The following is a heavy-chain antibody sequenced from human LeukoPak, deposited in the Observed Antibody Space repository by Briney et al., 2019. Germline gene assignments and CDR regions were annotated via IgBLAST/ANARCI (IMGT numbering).Heavy chain of an antibody. Sequence: GGSLRLSCVVSGFTFSSYWMNWVRQAPGKGLEWVANIKEDGSEKYYVDSVKGRFTISRDNAKNSLYLHMNSLRAEDTAVYYCAKETRGSGSRPLFDYWGQGTLVTVSS. CDR3: AKETRGSGSRPLFDY. J-gene: IGHJ4*02. CDR1: GFTFSSYW. V-gene: IGHV3-7*01. D-gene: IGHD3-10*01. CDR2: IKEDGSEK.